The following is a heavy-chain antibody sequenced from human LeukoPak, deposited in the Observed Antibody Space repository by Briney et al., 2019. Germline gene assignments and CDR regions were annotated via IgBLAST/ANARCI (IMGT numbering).Heavy chain of an antibody. CDR3: TTEGVWTTVTTFDY. Sequence: GGSLRLSCAASGFTVSTNYMSWVRQAPGKGLGWVGRIKSKTDGGTTDYAAPVKGRFTISRDDSKNTLYLQMNSLKTEDTAVYYCTTEGVWTTVTTFDYWGQGTLVTVSS. D-gene: IGHD4-17*01. CDR1: GFTVSTNY. CDR2: IKSKTDGGTT. J-gene: IGHJ4*02. V-gene: IGHV3-15*01.